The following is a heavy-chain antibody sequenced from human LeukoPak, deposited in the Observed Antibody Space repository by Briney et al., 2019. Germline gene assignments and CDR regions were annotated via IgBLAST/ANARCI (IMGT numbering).Heavy chain of an antibody. CDR3: ARDWAPHLGIVVATNGMDV. J-gene: IGHJ6*02. Sequence: GGSLRLSCAASGFTFSSYAMRWVREAPGKGLECVSDISRNGGSTYYANSVKGRFTISRDNSKNTLYLQMGSLRAEDMAVYYCARDWAPHLGIVVATNGMDVWGQGTTVTVPS. V-gene: IGHV3-64*01. CDR2: ISRNGGST. D-gene: IGHD1-26*01. CDR1: GFTFSSYA.